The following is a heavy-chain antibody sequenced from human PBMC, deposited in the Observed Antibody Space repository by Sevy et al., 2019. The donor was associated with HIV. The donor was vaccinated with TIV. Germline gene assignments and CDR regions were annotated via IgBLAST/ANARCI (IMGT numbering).Heavy chain of an antibody. V-gene: IGHV4-34*01. CDR1: GGSFSGYY. CDR3: ARGRDDSSGYYQTRDFDY. Sequence: SETLSLTCAVYGGSFSGYYWSWIRQPPGKGLEWIGEINHSGSTNYNPSLKSRVTISVDTSKNQFSLKLSSVTAADTAVYYCARGRDDSSGYYQTRDFDYWGQGTLVTVSS. CDR2: INHSGST. J-gene: IGHJ4*02. D-gene: IGHD3-22*01.